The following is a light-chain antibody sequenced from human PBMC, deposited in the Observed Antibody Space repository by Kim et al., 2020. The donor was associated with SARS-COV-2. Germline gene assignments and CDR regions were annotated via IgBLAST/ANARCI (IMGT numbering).Light chain of an antibody. V-gene: IGLV6-57*01. CDR3: QSGGSNNRV. CDR1: SGSIADNF. Sequence: NFMLTQPHSVSESPGKTVTISCTRSSGSIADNFVQWFQQRPGSSPTTVIFEDGQRPSGVPDRFSGSIDRSSNSASLTISGLRTEDEADYYCQSGGSNNRVFGEGTQLTVL. CDR2: EDG. J-gene: IGLJ3*02.